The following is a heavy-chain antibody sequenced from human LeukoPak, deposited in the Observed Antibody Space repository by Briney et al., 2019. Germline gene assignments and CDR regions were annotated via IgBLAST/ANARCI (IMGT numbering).Heavy chain of an antibody. Sequence: ASVKVSCKGSGYTFTGYYMHWVRHAPGQGLEWMGWINPNSGGTNYAQKFQGRVTMTRDTSISTAYMELSRLRSDDTAVYYCARAGGYCGRISCPYYFDYWGQGSLLAVSS. J-gene: IGHJ4*02. D-gene: IGHD2-15*01. CDR1: GYTFTGYY. CDR2: INPNSGGT. CDR3: ARAGGYCGRISCPYYFDY. V-gene: IGHV1-2*02.